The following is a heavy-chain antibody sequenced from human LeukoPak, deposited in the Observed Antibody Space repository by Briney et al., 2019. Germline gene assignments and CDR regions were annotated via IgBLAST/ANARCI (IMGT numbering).Heavy chain of an antibody. D-gene: IGHD1-26*01. CDR3: ARDYGMGYSGSYYFDY. CDR2: IYSGGST. V-gene: IGHV3-66*01. J-gene: IGHJ4*02. CDR1: GFTVSSNY. Sequence: QSGGSLRLSCAASGFTVSSNYMSWVRQAPGKGLEWVSVIYSGGSTYYADSVKGRFTISRDNSKNTLYLQMGRLRAEDMAVYYCARDYGMGYSGSYYFDYWGQGTLVTVSS.